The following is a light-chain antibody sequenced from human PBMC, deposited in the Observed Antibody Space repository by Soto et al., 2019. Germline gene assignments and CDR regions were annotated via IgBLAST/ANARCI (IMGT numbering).Light chain of an antibody. CDR2: GVS. CDR3: QQYGSSHLIT. V-gene: IGKV3-20*01. Sequence: EIVLTQSPGTLSLSPGQRSTLSCRASQRLSASDIACYQQKPGHAPKFXIXGVSSRATGIPDRFSGSGSGTDFTLTISRLEHEDFAVYHCQQYGSSHLITFGQGTRLEIK. CDR1: QRLSASD. J-gene: IGKJ5*01.